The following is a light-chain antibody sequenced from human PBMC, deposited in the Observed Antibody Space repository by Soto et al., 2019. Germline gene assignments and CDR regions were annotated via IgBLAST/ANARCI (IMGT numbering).Light chain of an antibody. CDR2: DAS. CDR3: KQYGRSPGT. J-gene: IGKJ1*01. V-gene: IGKV3D-20*01. CDR1: QSVSNNY. Sequence: EIVLTQSPATLSLSPGERGTRSCGASQSVSNNYLAWYQQKPGLAPRLLIYDASSRAPGIPDRFSGGGSGTDFTLTISRVEPEDFALYYFKQYGRSPGTLGQGTKVEIK.